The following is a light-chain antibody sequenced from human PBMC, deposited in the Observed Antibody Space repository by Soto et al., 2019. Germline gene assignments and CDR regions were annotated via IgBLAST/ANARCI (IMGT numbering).Light chain of an antibody. J-gene: IGKJ5*01. CDR2: GAF. CDR1: PSVTNF. CDR3: QQRNVWPPVT. V-gene: IGKV3-11*01. Sequence: EIVLTRSPATLSLSPGERATLSCRASPSVTNFLAWYQQKPGQAPRLLIYGAFNRATGIPARFSGSGSGTDFTLTISSLEPEDSAVYYCQQRNVWPPVTVGQGTRLESK.